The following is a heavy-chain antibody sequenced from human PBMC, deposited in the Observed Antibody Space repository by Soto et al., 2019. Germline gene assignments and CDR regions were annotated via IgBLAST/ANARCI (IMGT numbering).Heavy chain of an antibody. Sequence: ASVKVSCKASGYTFTSYGISWVRQAPGQGLEWMGWISAYNGNTNYAQKLQGRVTMTTDTSTSTAYMELRSLRSDDTAVYYCARRAVPSLGGYYFDYWGQGNLVTVSS. CDR1: GYTFTSYG. D-gene: IGHD3-10*01. CDR2: ISAYNGNT. J-gene: IGHJ4*02. V-gene: IGHV1-18*01. CDR3: ARRAVPSLGGYYFDY.